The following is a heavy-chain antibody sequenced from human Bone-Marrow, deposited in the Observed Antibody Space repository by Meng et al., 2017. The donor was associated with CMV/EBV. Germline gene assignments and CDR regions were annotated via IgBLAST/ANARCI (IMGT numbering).Heavy chain of an antibody. D-gene: IGHD7-27*01. CDR2: INSSYHI. Sequence: GESLKISCAASGFTFSSYWMHWVRQAPGKGLVWVSCINSSYHIFYADSVKGRFTISRDNARKALYLQMNSLGVEDTAVYYCVRGGRTGYYYGLDVWGQGTTVTVSS. CDR3: VRGGRTGYYYGLDV. J-gene: IGHJ6*02. V-gene: IGHV3-69-1*01. CDR1: GFTFSSYW.